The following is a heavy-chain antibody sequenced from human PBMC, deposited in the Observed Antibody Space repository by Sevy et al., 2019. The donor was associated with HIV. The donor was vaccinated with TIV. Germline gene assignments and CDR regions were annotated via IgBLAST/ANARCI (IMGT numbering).Heavy chain of an antibody. CDR3: ARGKVGATTIIFWFDP. CDR1: GDSVSSNSAA. J-gene: IGHJ5*02. Sequence: LLMQSQTLSLTCAISGDSVSSNSAAWNWIRQSPSRGLEWLGRTYYRSKWSNDYAVSVKSRITINPDTSKNQFSLQLNSVTPEDTAVYYCARGKVGATTIIFWFDPWGQGTLVTVSS. CDR2: TYYRSKWSN. V-gene: IGHV6-1*01. D-gene: IGHD1-26*01.